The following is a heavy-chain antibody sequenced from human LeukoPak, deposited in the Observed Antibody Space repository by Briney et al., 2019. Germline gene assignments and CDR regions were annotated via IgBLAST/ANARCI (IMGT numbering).Heavy chain of an antibody. Sequence: GGSLRLSCAASGFTFSSYSMNWVHQAPGKGLEWVSSISSSSSYIYYADSVKGRFTISRDNAKNSLYLQMNSLRAEDTAVYYCARDLTWLVQVWGQGTLVTVSS. D-gene: IGHD6-19*01. J-gene: IGHJ4*02. CDR3: ARDLTWLVQV. CDR2: ISSSSSYI. CDR1: GFTFSSYS. V-gene: IGHV3-21*01.